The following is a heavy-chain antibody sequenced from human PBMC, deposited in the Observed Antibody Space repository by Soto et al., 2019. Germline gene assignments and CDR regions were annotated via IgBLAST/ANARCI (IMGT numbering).Heavy chain of an antibody. J-gene: IGHJ2*01. CDR3: ARDRGMATSSSWFFDL. Sequence: QVQLQESGPGLAKPSETLSLTCTVSGGSISSYYWSWIRQPPGKGLEWIGYIYYSGSTNYNPSLKSRVTISVDTSKNQFSLKLYSVTAADTAVYYCARDRGMATSSSWFFDLWGRGTLVTVSS. D-gene: IGHD5-12*01. CDR1: GGSISSYY. V-gene: IGHV4-59*01. CDR2: IYYSGST.